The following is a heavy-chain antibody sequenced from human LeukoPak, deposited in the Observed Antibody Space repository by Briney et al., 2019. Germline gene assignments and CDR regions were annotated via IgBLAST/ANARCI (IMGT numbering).Heavy chain of an antibody. Sequence: PGGSLRLSCAASGFIFSGSAMHWVRQASGKGLEWFGRIRSKTNNYATAYAASVKGRFTVSRDDSKTTTYLQMNSLKTEDTAVYYCTRQEDYGAISVDWGQGTLVTVSS. D-gene: IGHD4-23*01. CDR3: TRQEDYGAISVD. V-gene: IGHV3-73*01. J-gene: IGHJ4*02. CDR1: GFIFSGSA. CDR2: IRSKTNNYAT.